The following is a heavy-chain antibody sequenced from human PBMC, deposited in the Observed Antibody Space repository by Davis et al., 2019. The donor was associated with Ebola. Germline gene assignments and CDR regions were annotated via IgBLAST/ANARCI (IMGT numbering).Heavy chain of an antibody. J-gene: IGHJ5*02. D-gene: IGHD4-23*01. CDR2: IDPSDSYT. Sequence: GESLKISCEGSGYSFTSHWISWVRQMPGKGLEWMGRIDPSDSYTNYSPSFQGHVTISADKSISTAYLQWNSLKASDTAMYYCARQVVETPKGFDPWGQGTLVTVSS. CDR3: ARQVVETPKGFDP. V-gene: IGHV5-10-1*01. CDR1: GYSFTSHW.